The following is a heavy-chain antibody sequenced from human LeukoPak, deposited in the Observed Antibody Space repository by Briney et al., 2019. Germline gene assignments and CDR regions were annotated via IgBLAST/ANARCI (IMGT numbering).Heavy chain of an antibody. CDR1: GGSISGSTYY. CDR2: IFCGNT. Sequence: SETLSLTCTVSGGSISGSTYYGGWVRQPPGKGLEWIGKIFCGNTYYSPSLQSRVTMSADTSKNQFSLRLSSVTAADTALYYCARLFDSWGQGIQVTVSS. CDR3: ARLFDS. V-gene: IGHV4-39*01. J-gene: IGHJ4*02.